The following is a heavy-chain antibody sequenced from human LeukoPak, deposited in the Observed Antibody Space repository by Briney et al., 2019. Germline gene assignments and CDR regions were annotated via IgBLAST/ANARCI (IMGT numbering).Heavy chain of an antibody. Sequence: ASVKVSCKASGYSFTAFYIHWVRQAPGQGLEWMGWIHPRSGETNYAYKFRGRVTMTRDSSISTTYMDLGSLGSDDTAVYYCARDGEYGTGSYYRGCFDYWGQGTLVTVSS. J-gene: IGHJ4*02. CDR2: IHPRSGET. D-gene: IGHD3-10*01. V-gene: IGHV1-2*02. CDR3: ARDGEYGTGSYYRGCFDY. CDR1: GYSFTAFY.